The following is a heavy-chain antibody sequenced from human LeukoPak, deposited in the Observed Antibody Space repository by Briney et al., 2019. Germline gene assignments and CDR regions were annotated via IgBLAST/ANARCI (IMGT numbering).Heavy chain of an antibody. CDR1: GGSISSSSYY. V-gene: IGHV4-39*01. J-gene: IGHJ4*02. CDR2: IYYSGST. D-gene: IGHD1-26*01. CDR3: ARLPRSIVGATNFDY. Sequence: PSETLSVTCTVSGGSISSSSYYWGWIRQPPGKGLEWIGSIYYSGSTYYNPSLKSRVTISVDTSKNQFSLKLSSVTAADTAVYYCARLPRSIVGATNFDYWGQGTLVTVSS.